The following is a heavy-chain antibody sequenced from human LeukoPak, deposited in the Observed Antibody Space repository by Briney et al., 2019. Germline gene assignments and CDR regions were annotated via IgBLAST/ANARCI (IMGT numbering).Heavy chain of an antibody. CDR1: GFTFTSYG. D-gene: IGHD3-9*01. V-gene: IGHV3-30*18. CDR3: AKVTLRYFDWLLSPIDY. Sequence: GGSLRLSCAASGFTFTSYGMHWVRQAPCKGLEWVAVISYDGSNKYYADSVKGRFTISRDNSKNTLYLQMNSLRAEDTAVYYCAKVTLRYFDWLLSPIDYWGQGTLVTVSS. J-gene: IGHJ4*02. CDR2: ISYDGSNK.